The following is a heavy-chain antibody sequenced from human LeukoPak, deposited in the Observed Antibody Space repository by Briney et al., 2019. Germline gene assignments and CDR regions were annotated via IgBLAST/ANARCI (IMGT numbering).Heavy chain of an antibody. Sequence: GGSLRLSCSASGFTFSSYAMSWVRQAPGKGLEWVSHIGGSGSFIYYADSVRGRFTISRDNAKNSVFLHMNSLRDEDTGVYFCARLLATWDYYYMDVWGKGTTVTVSS. J-gene: IGHJ6*03. D-gene: IGHD3-3*02. CDR3: ARLLATWDYYYMDV. CDR2: IGGSGSFI. V-gene: IGHV3-48*02. CDR1: GFTFSSYA.